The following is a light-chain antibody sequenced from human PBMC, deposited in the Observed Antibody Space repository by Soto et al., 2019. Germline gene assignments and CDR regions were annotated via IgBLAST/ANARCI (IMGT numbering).Light chain of an antibody. CDR2: AAS. CDR1: QSINSY. CDR3: QQANGFPLT. Sequence: DIQMTQSPSSLSASVGDRVTITCRASQSINSYLNWYQQKPGKAPKVLIYAASNLQSGVPSRFSGSGSGTDFTLTISSLQPEDFATYYCQQANGFPLTFGGGTKVDI. J-gene: IGKJ4*01. V-gene: IGKV1-39*01.